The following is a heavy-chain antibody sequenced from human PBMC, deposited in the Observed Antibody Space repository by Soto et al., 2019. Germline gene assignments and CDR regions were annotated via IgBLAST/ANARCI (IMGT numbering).Heavy chain of an antibody. CDR1: GYTFTSYG. D-gene: IGHD1-7*01. CDR2: ISAYNGNT. V-gene: IGHV1-18*01. Sequence: GASVKVSCKASGYTFTSYGISWVRQAPGQGLEWMGWISAYNGNTNYAQKHQGRVTMTTDTSTSTAYMELRSLRSDDTAVYYCARSQLPVSSGKYYFDYWGQGTLVTVSS. CDR3: ARSQLPVSSGKYYFDY. J-gene: IGHJ4*02.